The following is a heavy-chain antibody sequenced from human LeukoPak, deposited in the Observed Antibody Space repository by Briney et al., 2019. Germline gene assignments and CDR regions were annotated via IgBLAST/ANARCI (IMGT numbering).Heavy chain of an antibody. CDR1: GFTFSSYA. Sequence: GGSLRLSCAASGFTFSSYAMTWIRQAPGKGLEWVSGISGSGGSTYYADSVKGRFTISRDNSKNALYLQINSRRAECIAIYDCAKALTYAAARNSDDWGQGSLVTVSS. V-gene: IGHV3-23*01. J-gene: IGHJ4*02. D-gene: IGHD6-13*01. CDR3: AKALTYAAARNSDD. CDR2: ISGSGGST.